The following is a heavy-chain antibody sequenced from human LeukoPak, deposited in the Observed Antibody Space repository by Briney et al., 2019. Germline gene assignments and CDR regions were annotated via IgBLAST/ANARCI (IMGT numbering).Heavy chain of an antibody. D-gene: IGHD1-14*01. J-gene: IGHJ6*03. CDR2: INLNSGGT. Sequence: GASVKVSCKASGYTFTGYYMHWVRQAPGQGLEWMGWINLNSGGTNYAQKLQGRVTMTRDTSISTAYMELSRLRSDDTAVYYCARQGSVWTDYYYYYMDVWGKGTTVTISS. CDR3: ARQGSVWTDYYYYYMDV. V-gene: IGHV1-2*02. CDR1: GYTFTGYY.